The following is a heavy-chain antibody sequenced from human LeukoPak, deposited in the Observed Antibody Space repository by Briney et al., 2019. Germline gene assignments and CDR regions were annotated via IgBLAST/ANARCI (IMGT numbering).Heavy chain of an antibody. CDR3: ASFYYESSGNYYVPFDY. CDR2: IYHSGST. CDR1: GGSISSSNW. V-gene: IGHV4-4*02. J-gene: IGHJ4*02. D-gene: IGHD3-22*01. Sequence: SGTLSLTCAVSGGSISSSNWWSWVRQPPGKGLEWIGEIYHSGSTYYNPSLKSRVTISLDTSKNQFSLWLSSVTAADTAVYYCASFYYESSGNYYVPFDYWGQGTLVTVSS.